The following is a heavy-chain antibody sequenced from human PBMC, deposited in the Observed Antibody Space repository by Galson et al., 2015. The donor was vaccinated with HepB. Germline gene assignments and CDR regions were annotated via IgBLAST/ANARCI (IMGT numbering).Heavy chain of an antibody. V-gene: IGHV4-59*01. CDR2: IYYSGSA. D-gene: IGHD3-22*01. CDR3: ARDSRTLGGYSTFDI. CDR1: GGSISSNF. Sequence: LSLTCTVSGGSISSNFWSWIRQPPRKGLEWIGFIYYSGSATYNPSLKSRVTISVDTSKNQVSLKLSSVTAADTAVYYCARDSRTLGGYSTFDIWGQGTMVTVSS. J-gene: IGHJ3*02.